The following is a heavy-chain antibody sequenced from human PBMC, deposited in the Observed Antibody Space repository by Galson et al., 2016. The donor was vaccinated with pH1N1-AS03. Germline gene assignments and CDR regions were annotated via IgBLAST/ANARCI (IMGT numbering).Heavy chain of an antibody. Sequence: SLRLSCAASGFTLSGYGMHWVRQAPGKGPEWVAFIQYDESYRNYADSVKGRFSISRDISMNTLYLQMNSLRVEDTAMFYCVKESPKEAGDYWGRGVMVTVSS. J-gene: IGHJ4*02. CDR3: VKESPKEAGDY. CDR2: IQYDESYR. V-gene: IGHV3-30*02. CDR1: GFTLSGYG.